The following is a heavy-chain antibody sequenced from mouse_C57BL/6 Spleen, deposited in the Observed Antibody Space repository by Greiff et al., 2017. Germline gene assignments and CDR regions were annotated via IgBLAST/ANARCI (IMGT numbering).Heavy chain of an antibody. D-gene: IGHD4-1*01. CDR3: ARWGTGARPFDY. Sequence: QVQLQQPGAELVKPGASVKLSCKASGYTFTSYWMHWVKQRPGQGLEWIGMIHPNSGSTNYNEKFKSKATLTVDKSASTAYMQLSSLTSEDSAVYYCARWGTGARPFDYWGQGTTLTVSS. J-gene: IGHJ2*01. CDR2: IHPNSGST. CDR1: GYTFTSYW. V-gene: IGHV1-64*01.